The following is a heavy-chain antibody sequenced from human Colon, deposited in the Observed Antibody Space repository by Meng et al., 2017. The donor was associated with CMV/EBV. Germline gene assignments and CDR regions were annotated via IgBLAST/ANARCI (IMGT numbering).Heavy chain of an antibody. CDR3: ARDLSGASDF. CDR2: TNEDGTIT. D-gene: IGHD7-27*01. Sequence: EVQLVESGGRLVHPGGSLRLSCAASGFTFSRFWMHWVRQAPGKGLVWVSRTNEDGTITNYADSVKGRFTISRDNAENTLYLQMNSLRAEDTAVYYCARDLSGASDFWGQGTLVTVSS. CDR1: GFTFSRFW. V-gene: IGHV3-74*01. J-gene: IGHJ4*02.